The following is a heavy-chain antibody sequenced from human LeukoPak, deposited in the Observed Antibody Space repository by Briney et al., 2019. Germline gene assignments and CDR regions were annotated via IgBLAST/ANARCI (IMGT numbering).Heavy chain of an antibody. CDR3: VREAGYCTAASCSKTNWFDP. D-gene: IGHD2-8*02. J-gene: IGHJ5*02. CDR2: VSNGY. V-gene: IGHV3-23*01. CDR1: GFDFSSHA. Sequence: GGSLRLSCVASGFDFSSHAMSWVRQAPAKGLEWVAAVSNGYYYADSVKGRFTISIDNSKNMVYLQMSSLRAEDTAVYFCVREAGYCTAASCSKTNWFDPWGQGTLVTVSS.